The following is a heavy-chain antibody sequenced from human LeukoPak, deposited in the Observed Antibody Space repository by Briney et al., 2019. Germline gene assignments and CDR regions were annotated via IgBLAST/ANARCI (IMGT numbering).Heavy chain of an antibody. J-gene: IGHJ3*02. CDR2: IYYSGST. V-gene: IGHV4-59*01. CDR3: ASGSSVLRFLGAPAGAFDI. D-gene: IGHD3-3*01. CDR1: GGSISSYY. Sequence: SDTLSLPCTVSGGSISSYYWSWIRKPPGKGREGMGYIYYSGSTNYNPSLKRPVTISVDPSKNQFSLKLSSVTAADTAVYYCASGSSVLRFLGAPAGAFDIWGQGTMVTVSS.